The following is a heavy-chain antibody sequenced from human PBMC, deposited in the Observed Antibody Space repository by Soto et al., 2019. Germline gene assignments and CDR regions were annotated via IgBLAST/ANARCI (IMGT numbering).Heavy chain of an antibody. D-gene: IGHD6-6*01. CDR3: ARGIAARPARLGMDV. CDR2: MYDSGST. Sequence: VQLVESGGGLVQSGGSLRLSCAASGFTFSSYWMHWIRQPPGKGLEWIGYMYDSGSTNDNPSLKSRVTISVDPSKNQFSRQLSAVTAAATAVYYRARGIAARPARLGMDVWGQGTTVTVSS. CDR1: GFTFSSYW. J-gene: IGHJ6*02. V-gene: IGHV4-4*09.